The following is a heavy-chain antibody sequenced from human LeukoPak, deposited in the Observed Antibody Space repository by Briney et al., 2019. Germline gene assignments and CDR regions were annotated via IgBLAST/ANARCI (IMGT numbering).Heavy chain of an antibody. J-gene: IGHJ4*02. CDR3: VRGRNDRPYYFDD. CDR1: GDSVSRSY. Sequence: SETLSLTCTVSGDSVSRSYWGWIRQSAGKGLEWIGRIYAAESSKYNPSLRGRVSISIDTSASQFSLRLNSMTAADTAVYYCVRGRNDRPYYFDDWGQGVLVTVSS. D-gene: IGHD3-22*01. V-gene: IGHV4-4*07. CDR2: IYAAESS.